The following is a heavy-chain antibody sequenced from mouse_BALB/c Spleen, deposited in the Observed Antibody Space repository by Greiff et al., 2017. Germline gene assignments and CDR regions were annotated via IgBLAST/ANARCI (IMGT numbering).Heavy chain of an antibody. CDR3: ARSYYGSSPRYFDV. Sequence: EVNLVESGGGLVQPGGSRKLSCAASGFTFSSFGMHWVRQAPEKGLEWVAYISSGSSTIYYADTVKGRFTISRDNPKNTLFLQMTSLRSEDTAMYYCARSYYGSSPRYFDVWGAGTTVTVSS. CDR1: GFTFSSFG. D-gene: IGHD1-1*01. V-gene: IGHV5-17*02. J-gene: IGHJ1*01. CDR2: ISSGSSTI.